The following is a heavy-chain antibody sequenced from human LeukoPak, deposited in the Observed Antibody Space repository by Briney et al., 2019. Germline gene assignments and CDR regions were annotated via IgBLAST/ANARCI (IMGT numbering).Heavy chain of an antibody. CDR3: ARHVLRYFDWLLSRHGMDV. J-gene: IGHJ6*02. V-gene: IGHV4-34*01. CDR2: INHSGST. D-gene: IGHD3-9*01. CDR1: GGSFSGYY. Sequence: SETLSLTCAVYGGSFSGYYWSWIRQPPGKGLEWIGEINHSGSTNYNPSLKSRVTISVDTSNNQFSLKLSSVTAADTAVYYCARHVLRYFDWLLSRHGMDVWGQGTTVTVSS.